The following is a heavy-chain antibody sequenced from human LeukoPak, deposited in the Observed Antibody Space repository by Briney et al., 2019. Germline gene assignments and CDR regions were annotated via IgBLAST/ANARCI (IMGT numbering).Heavy chain of an antibody. Sequence: GGSLRLSCAASGFTFSSYGMHWVRQAPGKGLEWVAFIRYDGSNKYYADSVKGRFTISRDNSKNTLYLQMNSLRAEDTAVYYCARARRYYDFWSGRTTSTFVNWFDPWGQGTLVTVSS. CDR1: GFTFSSYG. D-gene: IGHD3-3*01. V-gene: IGHV3-30*02. CDR3: ARARRYYDFWSGRTTSTFVNWFDP. J-gene: IGHJ5*02. CDR2: IRYDGSNK.